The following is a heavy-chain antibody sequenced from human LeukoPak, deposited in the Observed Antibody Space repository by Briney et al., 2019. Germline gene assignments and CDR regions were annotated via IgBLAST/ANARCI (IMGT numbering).Heavy chain of an antibody. CDR1: GFTFSSYW. CDR2: IKQDGSEK. D-gene: IGHD3-3*01. V-gene: IGHV3-7*01. Sequence: GGSLRLSCAASGFTFSSYWMSWVRQAPGKGLEWVANIKQDGSEKYYVDSVKGRFTISRDNAKNSLYLQMNSLRAEDTAVYYCAKDLPILYDFWSAHLPGSFDYWGQGTLVTVSS. CDR3: AKDLPILYDFWSAHLPGSFDY. J-gene: IGHJ4*02.